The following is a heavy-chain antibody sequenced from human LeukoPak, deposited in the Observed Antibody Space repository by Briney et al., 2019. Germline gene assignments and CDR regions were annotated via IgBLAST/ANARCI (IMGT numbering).Heavy chain of an antibody. J-gene: IGHJ3*02. CDR2: ITGSSSYI. V-gene: IGHV3-21*01. Sequence: GGSLRLSCATSGFTFSSYSMNWVRQAPGKGLEWVSSITGSSSYIFYADSVKGRFTISRDNAKNSLYLQMNSLRAEDTAVYYCARDFSDYYDSSGSFADAFDIWGQGTMVTVSS. CDR1: GFTFSSYS. D-gene: IGHD3-22*01. CDR3: ARDFSDYYDSSGSFADAFDI.